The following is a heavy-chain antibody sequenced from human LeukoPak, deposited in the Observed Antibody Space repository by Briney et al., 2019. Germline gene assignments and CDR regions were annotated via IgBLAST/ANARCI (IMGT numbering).Heavy chain of an antibody. V-gene: IGHV1-18*01. Sequence: ASVKVSCKASGYTFTSYDINWVRQAPGQGLEWMGWISAYNGNTNYAQKLQGRVTMTTDTSTSTAYMELRSLRSDDTAVYYCARDIVEWLLLDAFDIWGQGTMVTVSS. CDR2: ISAYNGNT. CDR1: GYTFTSYD. D-gene: IGHD3-3*01. J-gene: IGHJ3*02. CDR3: ARDIVEWLLLDAFDI.